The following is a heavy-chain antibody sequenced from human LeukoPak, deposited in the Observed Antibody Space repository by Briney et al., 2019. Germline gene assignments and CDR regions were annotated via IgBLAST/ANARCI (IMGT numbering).Heavy chain of an antibody. CDR1: GYSFTSYW. J-gene: IGHJ6*02. CDR2: IYPGDSDT. V-gene: IGHV5-51*01. D-gene: IGHD1/OR15-1a*01. Sequence: GESLKISCKGSGYSFTSYWIGWVRQMPGKGLEWMGIIYPGDSDTRYSPSFQGQVTISADKSISTAYLQWSSLKASDTAMYYCARHTERAGGDPGEQDVWGQGTTVTVSS. CDR3: ARHTERAGGDPGEQDV.